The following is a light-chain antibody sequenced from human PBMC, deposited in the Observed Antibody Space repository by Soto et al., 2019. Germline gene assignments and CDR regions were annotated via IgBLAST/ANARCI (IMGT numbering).Light chain of an antibody. CDR3: QHYQDYPFT. V-gene: IGKV1-5*03. CDR1: QNIGGW. CDR2: KTS. Sequence: DIQMTQSPSTLSASVGDRVTITCRASQNIGGWLAWYQQKPGKAPNLLIHKTSTLQSGVPLRFSGSGSGTEFTLTISSLQPDDSAAYYCQHYQDYPFTFGEGTKVEIK. J-gene: IGKJ4*01.